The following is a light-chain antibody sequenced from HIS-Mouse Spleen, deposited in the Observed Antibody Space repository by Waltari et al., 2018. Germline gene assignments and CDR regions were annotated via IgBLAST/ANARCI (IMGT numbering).Light chain of an antibody. V-gene: IGLV2-14*03. CDR3: SSYTSSSFNVV. J-gene: IGLJ2*01. Sequence: QSALTQPASVSGSPGQSITISCTGTSSDVGVYNSVSWYQQHPGKAPKLMIYDVSNRPSGVSNRFSGSKSGNTASLTISGLQAEDEADYYCSSYTSSSFNVVFGGGTKLTVL. CDR2: DVS. CDR1: SSDVGVYNS.